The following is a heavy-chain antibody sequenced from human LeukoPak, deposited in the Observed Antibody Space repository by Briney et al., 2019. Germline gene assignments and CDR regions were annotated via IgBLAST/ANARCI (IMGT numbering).Heavy chain of an antibody. CDR1: GGSISSSSYY. CDR3: ARQQYYDSSGYFPIDY. V-gene: IGHV4-39*01. D-gene: IGHD3-22*01. CDR2: IYYSGST. Sequence: SETLSLTCTVSGGSISSSSYYWGWIRQPPGKGLEWIGSIYYSGSTYYNPSLKSRVTISVDTSKNQFSLKLSSVTAVDTAVYYCARQQYYDSSGYFPIDYWGQGTLVTVAS. J-gene: IGHJ4*02.